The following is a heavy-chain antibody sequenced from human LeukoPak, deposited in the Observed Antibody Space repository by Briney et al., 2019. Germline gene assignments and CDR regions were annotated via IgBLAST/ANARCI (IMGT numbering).Heavy chain of an antibody. CDR3: ARLFDDYDSSGFSIDY. CDR2: IYYSGST. V-gene: IGHV4-39*01. CDR1: GASISGSSYY. Sequence: SSETLSLTCTVSGASISGSSYYWGWIRQPPGKGLEWIGNIYYSGSTYYNPSLKSRVTISVDTSKNQFSLKLSSVTAADTAVYYCARLFDDYDSSGFSIDYWGQGTLVTVSS. J-gene: IGHJ4*02. D-gene: IGHD3-22*01.